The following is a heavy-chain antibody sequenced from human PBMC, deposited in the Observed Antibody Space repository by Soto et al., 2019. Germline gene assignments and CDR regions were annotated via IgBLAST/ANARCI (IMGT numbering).Heavy chain of an antibody. CDR3: AREGYYYGSGSYSPPRCYGMDV. CDR2: ISAYNDNT. CDR1: GYTFTNYG. V-gene: IGHV1-18*01. D-gene: IGHD3-10*01. Sequence: QIQLVQSGAEVKKAGASVKVSCKASGYTFTNYGISRVRQALGQGFGWMGGISAYNDNTNYAQKFQGRVKLTTDTSTRKAYTAVRSLTSDDTSVYYCAREGYYYGSGSYSPPRCYGMDVWGHGTTVTVFS. J-gene: IGHJ6*02.